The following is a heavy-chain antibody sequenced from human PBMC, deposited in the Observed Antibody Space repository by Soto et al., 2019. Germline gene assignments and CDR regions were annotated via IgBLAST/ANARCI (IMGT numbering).Heavy chain of an antibody. J-gene: IGHJ4*02. CDR3: AIDPSSSWPTDLDY. CDR1: GFTFSSYS. V-gene: IGHV3-21*01. CDR2: ISSSSSYI. D-gene: IGHD6-13*01. Sequence: GGSLRLSCAASGFTFSSYSMNWVRQAPGKGLEWVSSISSSSSYIYYADSVKGRFTISRDNAKNSLYLQMNSLRAEDTAVYYCAIDPSSSWPTDLDYWGQGTLVTVS.